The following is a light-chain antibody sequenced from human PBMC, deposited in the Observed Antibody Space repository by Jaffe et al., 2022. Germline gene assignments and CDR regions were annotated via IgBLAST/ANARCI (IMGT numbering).Light chain of an antibody. CDR1: QSLVHSDGNTY. V-gene: IGKV2-30*02. J-gene: IGKJ5*01. CDR3: MQNTHWPLIT. Sequence: DVVMTQSPLSLPVTLGQPASISCTSSQSLVHSDGNTYLSWFLQRPGQSPRRLIYKVSNRDSGVPDRFSGSGSGTHFTLAISRVEAEDVGVYYCMQNTHWPLITFGQGTRLEIK. CDR2: KVS.